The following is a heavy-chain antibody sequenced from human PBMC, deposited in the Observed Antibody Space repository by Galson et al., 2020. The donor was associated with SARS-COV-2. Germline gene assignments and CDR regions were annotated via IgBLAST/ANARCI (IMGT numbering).Heavy chain of an antibody. V-gene: IGHV4-61*03. CDR1: GGSVSSGSHY. J-gene: IGHJ4*02. Sequence: SGTLSLTCAISGGSVSSGSHYWNWIRQPPGKGLEWIGYVYSTGSANYAPSLKSRVTISLDTSASHFSLRLSSVTAADTAVYYCARDYVAAAGTGGLGYWGLGTLVTVSA. CDR3: ARDYVAAAGTGGLGY. CDR2: VYSTGSA. D-gene: IGHD6-13*01.